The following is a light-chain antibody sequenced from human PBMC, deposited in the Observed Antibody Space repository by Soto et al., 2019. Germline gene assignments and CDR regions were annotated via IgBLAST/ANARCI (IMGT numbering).Light chain of an antibody. CDR3: QQSYSSPLT. Sequence: DIQMTQSPSSLSASVGDRVTITCRASQTISNYLNWYQQKPGKAPKLLIYAASTLQSGVPSRFSGSESGTDSTLTIRSLQPEDFATYYCQQSYSSPLTFGGGTKVDIK. J-gene: IGKJ4*01. CDR2: AAS. V-gene: IGKV1-39*01. CDR1: QTISNY.